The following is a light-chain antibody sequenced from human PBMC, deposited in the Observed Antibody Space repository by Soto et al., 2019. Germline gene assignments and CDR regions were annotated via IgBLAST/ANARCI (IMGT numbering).Light chain of an antibody. CDR2: KAS. J-gene: IGKJ2*01. CDR1: QSISSW. Sequence: DIPMTQSPSTLSASVGDRVTITCRASQSISSWLAWYQQKPGKAPKLLIYKASSLESGVPSRFSGSGSGTEFTLTISSLEPEDFAVYYCQQRSNWPRTFGQGTKLEIK. V-gene: IGKV1-5*03. CDR3: QQRSNWPRT.